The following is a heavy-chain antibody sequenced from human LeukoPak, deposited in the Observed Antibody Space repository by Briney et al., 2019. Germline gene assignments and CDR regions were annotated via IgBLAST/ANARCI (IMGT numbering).Heavy chain of an antibody. CDR3: ARWRFGDQSIDI. CDR2: ISSSSSYT. D-gene: IGHD3-10*01. Sequence: GGSLRLSCAASGSTFSDYYMSWIRQAPGKGLEWVSYISSSSSYTNYADSVKGRFTISRDNAKNSLYLQMNSLRAEDTAVYYCARWRFGDQSIDIWGQGTMVTVSS. V-gene: IGHV3-11*06. CDR1: GSTFSDYY. J-gene: IGHJ3*02.